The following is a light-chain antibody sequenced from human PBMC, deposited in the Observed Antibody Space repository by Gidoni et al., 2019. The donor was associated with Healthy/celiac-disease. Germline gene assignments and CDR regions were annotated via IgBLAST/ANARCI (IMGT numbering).Light chain of an antibody. J-gene: IGKJ4*01. CDR1: QSVSSY. CDR3: QQGSSSRLT. Sequence: EFVFTQTPATLSLSPWERATLSCRASQSVSSYLAWYQQKPGQAPRLLIYDASTRATGIPARFSGSGSGTDFTLTISSLQPEDFAVYYCQQGSSSRLTFGGGTKVEIK. V-gene: IGKV3-11*01. CDR2: DAS.